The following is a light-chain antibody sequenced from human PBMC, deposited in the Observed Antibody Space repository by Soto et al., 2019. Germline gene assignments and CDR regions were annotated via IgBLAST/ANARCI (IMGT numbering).Light chain of an antibody. CDR3: QQYGDSPLT. J-gene: IGKJ4*01. CDR1: RSVRSSY. Sequence: EIVLTQSPGTLSLSPGERATLSWRSSRSVRSSYLAWYQQKPGQAPRLLIYGASSRATGIPDRFSGSGSETDFTLSISRLEPEDFAVYFCQQYGDSPLTFGGGTKVDIK. CDR2: GAS. V-gene: IGKV3-20*01.